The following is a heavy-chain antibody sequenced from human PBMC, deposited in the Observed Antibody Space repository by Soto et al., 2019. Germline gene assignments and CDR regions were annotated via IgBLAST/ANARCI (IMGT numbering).Heavy chain of an antibody. CDR3: ARGFSIAAAGLYYYYYYGMDV. Sequence: ASVKVSCKASGYTFTSYDIHWVRQATGQGLEWMGWMNPNSGNTGYAQKFQGRVTMTRNTSISTAYMELSSLRSEDTAVYYCARGFSIAAAGLYYYYYYGMDVWGQGTTVTVSS. D-gene: IGHD6-13*01. CDR1: GYTFTSYD. CDR2: MNPNSGNT. J-gene: IGHJ6*02. V-gene: IGHV1-8*01.